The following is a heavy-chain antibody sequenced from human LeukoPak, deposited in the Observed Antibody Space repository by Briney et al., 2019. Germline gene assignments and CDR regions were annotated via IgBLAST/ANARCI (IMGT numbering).Heavy chain of an antibody. V-gene: IGHV4-30-2*01. D-gene: IGHD3-22*01. CDR3: ARLFDSSGYYHFDY. J-gene: IGHJ4*02. Sequence: SETLSLTCAVSSGSINSGGYSWSWIRQPPGKGLEYIAYISHSGSTYNNSSLKTRVTISKDRSKNQFSLKLSSVTAADTAVYYCARLFDSSGYYHFDYWGQGILVTVSS. CDR2: ISHSGST. CDR1: SGSINSGGYS.